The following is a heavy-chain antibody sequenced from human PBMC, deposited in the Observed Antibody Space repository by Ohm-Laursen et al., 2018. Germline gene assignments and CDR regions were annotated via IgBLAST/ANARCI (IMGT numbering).Heavy chain of an antibody. V-gene: IGHV4-59*01. CDR2: IYYSGST. J-gene: IGHJ4*02. CDR1: GGSINSNY. Sequence: SETLSLTCTVSGGSINSNYWSWIRQPPGKGLEWMGFIYYSGSTNYNPSLMSRVTISVDTSKNQLSLKLKSVTAADTAVYYCATLYGTGSNSDSWGQGTLVTVSS. CDR3: ATLYGTGSNSDS. D-gene: IGHD3-10*01.